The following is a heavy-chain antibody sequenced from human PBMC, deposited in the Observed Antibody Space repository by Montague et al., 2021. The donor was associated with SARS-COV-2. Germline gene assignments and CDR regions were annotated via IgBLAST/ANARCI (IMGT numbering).Heavy chain of an antibody. Sequence: SETLSLTCAVSGGSFSGYYWSWIRQPPGPGLEWIWEINHSGSTNSNPSLKIQIPISVDTAKTQFSLTLSSVTAADTAVYYCSREVRGRIVVVIAIPYYYFDYWGQGTLVTVSS. V-gene: IGHV4-34*01. CDR3: SREVRGRIVVVIAIPYYYFDY. J-gene: IGHJ4*02. CDR2: INHSGST. CDR1: GGSFSGYY. D-gene: IGHD2-21*01.